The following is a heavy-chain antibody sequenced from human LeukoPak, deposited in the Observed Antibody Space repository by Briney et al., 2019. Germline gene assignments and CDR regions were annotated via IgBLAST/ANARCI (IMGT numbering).Heavy chain of an antibody. J-gene: IGHJ4*02. CDR3: AREEEEWLATSG. D-gene: IGHD3-3*01. CDR2: IIPIFGTA. Sequence: GASVKVSCKASGGTFSSYAISWVRQAPGQGLEWMGGIIPIFGTANYAQKFQGRVTITADKSTSTAYMELSSLRSEDTAVYYCAREEEEWLATSGWGQGTLVTVSS. CDR1: GGTFSSYA. V-gene: IGHV1-69*06.